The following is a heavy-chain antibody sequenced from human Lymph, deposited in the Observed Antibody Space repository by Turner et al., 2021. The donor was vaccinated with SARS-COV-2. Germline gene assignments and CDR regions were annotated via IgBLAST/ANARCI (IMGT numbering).Heavy chain of an antibody. Sequence: EVQLRETGGGLIQPGGSLRLSCAASGLTVSSNYMTWVRQAPGKGLEWVSVIYSGGSTFYADSVKGRFTISRDNSKNTLYLQMNSLRAEDTAVYYCARDLVVYGMDVWGQGTTVTVSS. V-gene: IGHV3-53*02. CDR2: IYSGGST. CDR1: GLTVSSNY. D-gene: IGHD3-10*01. CDR3: ARDLVVYGMDV. J-gene: IGHJ6*02.